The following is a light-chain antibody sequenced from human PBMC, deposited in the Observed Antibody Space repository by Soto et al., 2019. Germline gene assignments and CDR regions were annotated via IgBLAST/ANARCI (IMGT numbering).Light chain of an antibody. CDR1: HSLRYNNTYNY. Sequence: IDITPSPLRLPGTPGERASICCRSSHSLRYNNTYNYLDWYVQKPGQSPXXLIYFGSNRAPGVPDRFSGSGSGTDFTLKINRVEAEDVGTYYCMQALQSLTFGQGTRLEIK. CDR3: MQALQSLT. J-gene: IGKJ5*01. CDR2: FGS. V-gene: IGKV2-28*01.